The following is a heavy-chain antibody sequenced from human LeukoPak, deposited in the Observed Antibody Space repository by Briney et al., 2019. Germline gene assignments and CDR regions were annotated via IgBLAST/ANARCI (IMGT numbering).Heavy chain of an antibody. J-gene: IGHJ3*02. CDR1: ALIVSSNY. D-gene: IGHD1-26*01. CDR3: AGIVGATDAFDI. Sequence: GGSLRLSCAASALIVSSNYMNWVRQAPGKGLEWVSVIYSGGSTYYADSVKGRFTVFRHNSKNTLFLQMNSLRAEDTAVYYCAGIVGATDAFDIWGQGTMVTVSS. CDR2: IYSGGST. V-gene: IGHV3-53*04.